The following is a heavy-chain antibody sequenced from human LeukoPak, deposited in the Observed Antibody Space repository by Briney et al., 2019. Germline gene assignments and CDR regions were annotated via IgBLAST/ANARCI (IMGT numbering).Heavy chain of an antibody. V-gene: IGHV3-66*01. D-gene: IGHD4/OR15-4a*01. Sequence: GGSLRLSCAASGFTLSNYAISWVRQAPGKGLEWVSVIYSGGSTYYADSVKGRFTISRDNSKNTLYLQMNSLRAEDTAVYYCAREYGGYGGQGTLVTVSS. CDR1: GFTLSNYA. J-gene: IGHJ4*02. CDR2: IYSGGST. CDR3: AREYGGY.